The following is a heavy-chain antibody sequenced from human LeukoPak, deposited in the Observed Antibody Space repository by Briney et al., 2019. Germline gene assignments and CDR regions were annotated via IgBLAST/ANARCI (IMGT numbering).Heavy chain of an antibody. CDR1: GFTFSSYA. Sequence: PGGSLRLSCAASGFTFSSYAMSWVRQAPGKGLEWVSAISGSGGSTYYADSVKGRFTTSRDNSKNTLYLQMNSLRAEDTAVYYCAKHSSGWYYFDYWGQGTLVTVSS. CDR2: ISGSGGST. V-gene: IGHV3-23*01. D-gene: IGHD6-19*01. CDR3: AKHSSGWYYFDY. J-gene: IGHJ4*02.